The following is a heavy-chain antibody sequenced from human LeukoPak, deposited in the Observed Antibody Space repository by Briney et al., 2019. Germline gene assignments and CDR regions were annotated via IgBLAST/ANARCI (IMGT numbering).Heavy chain of an antibody. CDR3: ARHSAGNDY. D-gene: IGHD6-13*01. J-gene: IGHJ4*02. Sequence: GGSLRLSCAAFGFTFSTYWMSWVRQAPGKGLEWVANIKQDGSEKYYVDSVKGRFTISRDNAKNSLSLKMNSLRAEDTAMYYCARHSAGNDYWGQGTLVTVSS. CDR1: GFTFSTYW. CDR2: IKQDGSEK. V-gene: IGHV3-7*01.